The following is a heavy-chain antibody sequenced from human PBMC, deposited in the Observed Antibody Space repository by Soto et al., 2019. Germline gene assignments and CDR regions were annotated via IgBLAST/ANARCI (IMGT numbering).Heavy chain of an antibody. D-gene: IGHD5-18*01. V-gene: IGHV4-59*01. CDR1: GGSISSYD. Sequence: PSETLSLTCTVSGGSISSYDWSWIRQPPGKGLEWIGYIYYSGSTNYNPSLKSRVTISVDTSKNQFSLKLSSVTAADTAVYYCACSVDTAMVLDPWGQGTLVTVSS. J-gene: IGHJ5*02. CDR2: IYYSGST. CDR3: ACSVDTAMVLDP.